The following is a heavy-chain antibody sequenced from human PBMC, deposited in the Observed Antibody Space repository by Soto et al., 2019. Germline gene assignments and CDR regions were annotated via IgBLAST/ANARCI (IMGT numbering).Heavy chain of an antibody. V-gene: IGHV3-74*01. Sequence: EVQLVESGGGLVRPGGSLRLSCAASGFTFSYYWMHWVRQAPGKGLVWVSRIHSDGSSTTYADFVKGRFIISRDNARNTVDLQVNSVRGEDTAVYYCARGDRGALDLWGQGTVATVSS. D-gene: IGHD1-26*01. J-gene: IGHJ3*01. CDR3: ARGDRGALDL. CDR2: IHSDGSST. CDR1: GFTFSYYW.